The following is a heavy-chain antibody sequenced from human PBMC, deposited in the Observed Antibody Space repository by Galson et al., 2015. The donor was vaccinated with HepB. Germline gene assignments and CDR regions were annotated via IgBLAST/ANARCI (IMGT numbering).Heavy chain of an antibody. J-gene: IGHJ4*02. CDR2: INPNSGGA. CDR3: ARGGSVVIDTFWGVISSLVY. D-gene: IGHD3-16*01. CDR1: GYAFTAYY. Sequence: SVKVSCKASGYAFTAYYIHWVRQAPGQGLEWMGRINPNSGGANYAQKFKGRVTMTRDTSISSAYMELGRLRSDDTAVYYCARGGSVVIDTFWGVISSLVYWGQGTLVTVSS. V-gene: IGHV1-2*06.